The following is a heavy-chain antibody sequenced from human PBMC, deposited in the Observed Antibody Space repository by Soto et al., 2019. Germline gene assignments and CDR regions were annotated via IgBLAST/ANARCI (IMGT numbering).Heavy chain of an antibody. Sequence: QVQLQESGPGLVKPSGTLSLTCAVSCGSFTSNNWWTWVRQPPGQGLEWIGEIYRTGSTNYNPALKSRVTISLDKSENQFSLKVTSLTAADTAVYYCARRDPGTSVDYWGQGTLVTVSS. D-gene: IGHD1-7*01. CDR2: IYRTGST. CDR3: ARRDPGTSVDY. V-gene: IGHV4-4*02. CDR1: CGSFTSNNW. J-gene: IGHJ4*02.